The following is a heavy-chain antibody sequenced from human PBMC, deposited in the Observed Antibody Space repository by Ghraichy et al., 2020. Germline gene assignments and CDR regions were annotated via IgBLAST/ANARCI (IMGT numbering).Heavy chain of an antibody. J-gene: IGHJ6*02. D-gene: IGHD2-21*01. V-gene: IGHV4-34*01. CDR2: INHSGST. Sequence: SETLSLTCAVYGGSFSGYYWSWIRQPPGKGLEWIGEINHSGSTNYNPSLKSRVTISVDTSKNQFSLKLSSVTAADTAVYYCARCGRGVDLYYYYYYGMDVWGQGTTVTVSS. CDR3: ARCGRGVDLYYYYYYGMDV. CDR1: GGSFSGYY.